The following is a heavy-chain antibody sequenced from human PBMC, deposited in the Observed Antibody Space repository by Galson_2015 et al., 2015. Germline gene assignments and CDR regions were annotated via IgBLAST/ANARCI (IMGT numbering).Heavy chain of an antibody. CDR1: GDNASSHSAA. CDR2: TYYRSKGYN. V-gene: IGHV6-1*01. CDR3: AREFYGMGV. J-gene: IGHJ6*02. Sequence: CAISGDNASSHSAAWNWISQSPSRALEWLGRTYYRSKGYNDYAVSVKSRITINTDTSKNQFSLLLNSVTPEDKAVYYCAREFYGMGVWGQGTTVTVSS.